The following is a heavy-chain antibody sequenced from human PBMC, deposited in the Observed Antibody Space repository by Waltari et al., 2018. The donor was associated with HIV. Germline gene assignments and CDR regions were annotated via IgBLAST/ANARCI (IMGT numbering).Heavy chain of an antibody. CDR2: IFYSGNT. CDR1: GGSISSRDYY. J-gene: IGHJ4*02. Sequence: QLQVQESGPGLVKPSETLSLTCTVSGGSISSRDYYWGWIRQPPGKGLEWIGIIFYSGNTYANPSLKSRVTISIDTSKSQFSLNLSSVTAADTAVYYCARQWLALYFDYWGQGTLVTVSS. D-gene: IGHD6-19*01. V-gene: IGHV4-39*07. CDR3: ARQWLALYFDY.